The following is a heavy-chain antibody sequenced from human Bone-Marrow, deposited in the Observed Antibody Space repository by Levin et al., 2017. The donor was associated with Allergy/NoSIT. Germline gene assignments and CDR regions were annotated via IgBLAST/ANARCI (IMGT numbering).Heavy chain of an antibody. V-gene: IGHV2-5*02. J-gene: IGHJ6*03. CDR1: GFSLITGGVG. D-gene: IGHD2-2*01. Sequence: ASGPTLVKPTQTLTLTCSFSGFSLITGGVGVAWVRQPPGKALEWLALIYWDDTKRYSPSLESRLTITKDISKNEVVLTVTNMDPVDTATYYCAQGVECIGVAPPARTPQYYFFMDVWGKGTTVAVSS. CDR2: IYWDDTK. CDR3: AQGVECIGVAPPARTPQYYFFMDV.